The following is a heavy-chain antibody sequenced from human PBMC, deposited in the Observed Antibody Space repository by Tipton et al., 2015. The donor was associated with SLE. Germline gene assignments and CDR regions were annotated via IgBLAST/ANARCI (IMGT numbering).Heavy chain of an antibody. J-gene: IGHJ3*02. CDR1: GYSISSGYY. CDR3: ARDRDYYDSSGYPRHAFDI. V-gene: IGHV4-38-2*02. Sequence: GLVKPSETLSLICTVSGYSISSGYYWGWIRQPPGKGLEWIGEINHSGSTYYNPSLKSRVTISVDTSKNQFSLKLSSVTAADTAVYYCARDRDYYDSSGYPRHAFDIWGQGTMVTVSS. CDR2: INHSGST. D-gene: IGHD3-22*01.